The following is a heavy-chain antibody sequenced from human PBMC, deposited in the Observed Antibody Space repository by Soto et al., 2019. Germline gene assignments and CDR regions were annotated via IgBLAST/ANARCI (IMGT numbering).Heavy chain of an antibody. J-gene: IGHJ4*02. CDR3: AKDSGIVVVTAAIVAPDY. CDR1: GFTFSSYA. D-gene: IGHD2-2*01. Sequence: GGSLRLSCAASGFTFSSYAMSWVRQAPGKGLEWVSAISGSGGSTYYADSVKGRFTISRDNSKNTLYLQMNSLRAEDTAVYYCAKDSGIVVVTAAIVAPDYWGQGTLVTVSS. V-gene: IGHV3-23*01. CDR2: ISGSGGST.